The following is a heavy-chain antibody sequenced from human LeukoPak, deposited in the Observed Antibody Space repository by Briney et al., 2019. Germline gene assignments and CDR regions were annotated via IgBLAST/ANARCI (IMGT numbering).Heavy chain of an antibody. CDR3: TRAPGRGMGALH. V-gene: IGHV4-34*01. J-gene: IGHJ4*02. D-gene: IGHD1-26*01. CDR2: INHAGST. Sequence: PSETLSLTCAEYGGSFSGYHWSWIRQPPGKGLEWIGEINHAGSTNYNPSLESRVNISGDTSKNQLSLKLSSVTAADTAVYYCTRAPGRGMGALHWGQGTLVTVSS. CDR1: GGSFSGYH.